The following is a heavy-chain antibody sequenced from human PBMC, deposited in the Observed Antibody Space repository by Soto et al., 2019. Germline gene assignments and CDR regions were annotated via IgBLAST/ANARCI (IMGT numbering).Heavy chain of an antibody. CDR1: GFMFSRYA. J-gene: IGHJ4*02. Sequence: QVQLVESGGGVVPPGRSLRLSCAASGFMFSRYAMHWVRQAPGKGLEWVAVISKDGSVIYYADSVKGRFTISRDKSKNKVYLRLNSLRDEDTAVFYCVRSRSGAVTDSFAYWGQGTLVTVAS. CDR2: ISKDGSVI. D-gene: IGHD3-10*01. V-gene: IGHV3-30*04. CDR3: VRSRSGAVTDSFAY.